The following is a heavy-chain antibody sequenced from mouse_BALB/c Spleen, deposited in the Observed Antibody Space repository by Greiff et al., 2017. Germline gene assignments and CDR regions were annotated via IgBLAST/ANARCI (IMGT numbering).Heavy chain of an antibody. V-gene: IGHV5-6-4*01. J-gene: IGHJ1*01. CDR2: ISSGGSYT. D-gene: IGHD2-2*01. CDR1: GFTFSSYT. CDR3: TRDRGGYLYWYFDV. Sequence: EVHLVESGGGLVKPGGSLKLSCAASGFTFSSYTMSWVRQTPEKRLEWVATISSGGSYTYYPDSVKGRFTISRDNAKNTLYLQMSSLKSEDTAMYYCTRDRGGYLYWYFDVWGAGTTVTVSS.